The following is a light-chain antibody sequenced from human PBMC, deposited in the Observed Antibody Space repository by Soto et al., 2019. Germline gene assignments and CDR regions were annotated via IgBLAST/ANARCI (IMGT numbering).Light chain of an antibody. CDR3: GAWDGSLNTQV. CDR2: DND. Sequence: QSVLTQPPSVSAAPGQKVTISCSGSSSNIGNNYVSWYQQLPGTAPKLLIYDNDKRPSGIPDRFSGSKSGTSATLGITGLQTGDEAEYYCGAWDGSLNTQVFGGGTKLTVL. V-gene: IGLV1-51*01. J-gene: IGLJ2*01. CDR1: SSNIGNNY.